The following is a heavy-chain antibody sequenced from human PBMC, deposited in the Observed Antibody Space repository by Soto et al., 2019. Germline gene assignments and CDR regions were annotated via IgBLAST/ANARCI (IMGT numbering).Heavy chain of an antibody. CDR1: GGSISSSSYY. D-gene: IGHD6-13*01. CDR2: IYYSGST. Sequence: QLQLQESGPGLVKPSETLSLTCTVSGGSISSSSYYWGWIRQPPGKGLEWIGSIYYSGSTYYNPSLKSRVTISVDTSKNQFSLNLSSVTAADTAVYYCARQVGSSWYGSNYYYYMDVWGKGTTVSVSS. J-gene: IGHJ6*03. CDR3: ARQVGSSWYGSNYYYYMDV. V-gene: IGHV4-39*01.